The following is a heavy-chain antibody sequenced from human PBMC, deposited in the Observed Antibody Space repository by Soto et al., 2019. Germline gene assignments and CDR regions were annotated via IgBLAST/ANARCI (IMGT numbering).Heavy chain of an antibody. CDR3: AKDGTFGGVIAPPGGMDV. D-gene: IGHD3-16*02. Sequence: PGGSLRLSCAASGFTFSSYATSWVRQAPGKGLEWVSAISGSGGSTYYADSVKGRFTISRDNSKNTLYLQMNSLRAEDTAVYYCAKDGTFGGVIAPPGGMDVWGQGTTVTVSS. CDR1: GFTFSSYA. J-gene: IGHJ6*02. CDR2: ISGSGGST. V-gene: IGHV3-23*01.